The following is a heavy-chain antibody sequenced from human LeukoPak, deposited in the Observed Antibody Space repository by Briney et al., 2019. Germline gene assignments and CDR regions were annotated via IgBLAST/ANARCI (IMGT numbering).Heavy chain of an antibody. CDR2: ISSSSSYI. V-gene: IGHV3-21*01. J-gene: IGHJ4*02. D-gene: IGHD6-13*01. Sequence: PGGSLRLSCAASGFTFSSYEMNWVRQAPGKGLDWVSSISSSSSYIYYADSVKGRFTISRDNAKNSLYLQMNSLRAEDTAVYYSAKTGYSSSWYAYWGQGTPVTVSS. CDR3: AKTGYSSSWYAY. CDR1: GFTFSSYE.